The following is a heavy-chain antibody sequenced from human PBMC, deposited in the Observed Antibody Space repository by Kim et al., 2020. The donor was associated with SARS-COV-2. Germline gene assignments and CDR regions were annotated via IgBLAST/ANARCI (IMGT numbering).Heavy chain of an antibody. D-gene: IGHD3-9*01. Sequence: GGSLRLSCAASGFTFSSYSMNWVRQAPGKGLEWVASISSSSSYIYYADSVKGRFTISRDNAKNSLYLQMNSLRAEDTAVYYCARDLVEAMDILAGLAFDCYGMDVWGQGTTVTVSS. J-gene: IGHJ6*02. V-gene: IGHV3-21*01. CDR1: GFTFSSYS. CDR3: ARDLVEAMDILAGLAFDCYGMDV. CDR2: ISSSSSYI.